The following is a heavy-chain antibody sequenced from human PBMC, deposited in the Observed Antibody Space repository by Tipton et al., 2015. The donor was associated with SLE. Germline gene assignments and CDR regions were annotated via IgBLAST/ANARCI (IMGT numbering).Heavy chain of an antibody. CDR2: IFDSGST. CDR3: ASGGYGGNFLGWFDP. V-gene: IGHV4-59*11. Sequence: TLSLTCTVSGGSISGHYWSWIRQPPGKGLEWIGYIFDSGSTNYNPSLQSRVTISVDTSKNQFSLKVTSVTAADTAVYYCASGGYGGNFLGWFDPWGQGTLVTVSS. CDR1: GGSISGHY. D-gene: IGHD4-23*01. J-gene: IGHJ5*02.